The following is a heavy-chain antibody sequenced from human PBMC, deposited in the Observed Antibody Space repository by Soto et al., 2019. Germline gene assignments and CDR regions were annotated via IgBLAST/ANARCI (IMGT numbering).Heavy chain of an antibody. Sequence: PGGSLRLSCAASGFTFSSDWMNWVRQSPGKGLEWVSRIISGGTRVSYADSVKGRFIITRDNAKNTLYLEMHSLTADDTAVYYCGREGTSRGGMDVWGQGTTVTVSS. V-gene: IGHV3-74*01. D-gene: IGHD3-10*01. CDR2: IISGGTRV. CDR1: GFTFSSDW. CDR3: GREGTSRGGMDV. J-gene: IGHJ6*02.